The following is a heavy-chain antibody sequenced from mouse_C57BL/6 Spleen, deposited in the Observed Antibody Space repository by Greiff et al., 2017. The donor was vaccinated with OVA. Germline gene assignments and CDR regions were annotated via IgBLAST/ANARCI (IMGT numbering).Heavy chain of an antibody. CDR3: ARYSSYYFDY. CDR1: GYSFTSYY. V-gene: IGHV1-66*01. CDR2: IYPGSGNT. D-gene: IGHD3-1*01. Sequence: QVQLKQSGPELVKPGASVKISCKASGYSFTSYYIHWVKQRPGQGLEWIGWIYPGSGNTKYNEKFKGKATLTADTSSSTAYMQLSSLTSEDSAVYYCARYSSYYFDYWGQGTTLTVSS. J-gene: IGHJ2*01.